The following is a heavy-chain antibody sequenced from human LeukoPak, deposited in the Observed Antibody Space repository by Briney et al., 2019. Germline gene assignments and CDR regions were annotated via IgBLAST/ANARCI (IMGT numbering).Heavy chain of an antibody. D-gene: IGHD4-23*01. CDR3: ARRGGHGGSFDY. Sequence: SETLSLTCTVSGGSISSYYWSWIRQPPGKGLEWIGYIYYSGSGSTNYNPSLKSRVTISVDTSKNQFSLKLSSVTAADTAVYYCARRGGHGGSFDYWGQGTLVTVSS. V-gene: IGHV4-59*08. CDR2: IYYSGSGST. J-gene: IGHJ4*02. CDR1: GGSISSYY.